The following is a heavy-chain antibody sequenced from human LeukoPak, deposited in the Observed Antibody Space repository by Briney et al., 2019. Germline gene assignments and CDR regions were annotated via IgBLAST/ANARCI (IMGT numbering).Heavy chain of an antibody. CDR3: ARTPGVGYDFDY. Sequence: PSQTLSLTCIVSGGSISSGSYYWSWIRQPAGKGLEWIGRIYTSGSTNCNPSLKSRVTISVDTSKNQFSLKLSSVTAADTAVYYCARTPGVGYDFDYWGQGTLVTVSS. V-gene: IGHV4-61*02. D-gene: IGHD3-3*01. CDR2: IYTSGST. J-gene: IGHJ4*02. CDR1: GGSISSGSYY.